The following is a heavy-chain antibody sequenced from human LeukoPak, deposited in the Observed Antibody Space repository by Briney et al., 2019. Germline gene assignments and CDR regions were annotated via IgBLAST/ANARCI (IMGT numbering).Heavy chain of an antibody. J-gene: IGHJ4*02. Sequence: SQTLSLTCTVSGGSISSGGYYWSWIRQHPGEGLEWIGYIYYSGSTYYNPSLKSRVTISVDTSKNQFSLKLSSVTAADTAVYYCARGTRAAMVTDYWGQGTLVTVSS. CDR1: GGSISSGGYY. CDR2: IYYSGST. V-gene: IGHV4-31*03. D-gene: IGHD5-18*01. CDR3: ARGTRAAMVTDY.